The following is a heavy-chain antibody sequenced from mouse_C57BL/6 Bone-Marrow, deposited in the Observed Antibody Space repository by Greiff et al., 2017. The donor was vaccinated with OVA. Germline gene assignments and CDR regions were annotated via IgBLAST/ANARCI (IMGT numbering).Heavy chain of an antibody. J-gene: IGHJ4*01. CDR3: ARGGTIYAMYY. CDR1: GFTFSSYA. V-gene: IGHV5-4*03. D-gene: IGHD2-14*01. Sequence: EVMLVESGGGLVKPGGSLKLSCAASGFTFSSYAMSWVRQTPEKRLEWVATISDGGSYTYYPDNVKGRFTISRDNAKNNLYLQISHLKSEDTAMYYSARGGTIYAMYYWGQGTSVTVSS. CDR2: ISDGGSYT.